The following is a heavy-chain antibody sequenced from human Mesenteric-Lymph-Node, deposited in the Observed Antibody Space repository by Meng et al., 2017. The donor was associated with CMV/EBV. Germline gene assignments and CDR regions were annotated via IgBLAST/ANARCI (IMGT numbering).Heavy chain of an antibody. J-gene: IGHJ6*02. CDR3: ARDRGLLGAAGDYYYYYGMDV. D-gene: IGHD1-26*01. CDR1: GYTFTSYD. Sequence: ASVKVSCKASGYTFTSYDINWVRQATGQGLEWMGWMNPNSGNTGYAQKFQGRVTMTRNTSISTAYMELSSLRSEDTAVYYCARDRGLLGAAGDYYYYYGMDVWGQGITVTVSS. V-gene: IGHV1-8*01. CDR2: MNPNSGNT.